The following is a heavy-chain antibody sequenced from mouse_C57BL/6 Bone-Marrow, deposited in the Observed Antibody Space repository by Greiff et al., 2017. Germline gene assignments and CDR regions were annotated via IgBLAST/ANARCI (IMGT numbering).Heavy chain of an antibody. V-gene: IGHV3-6*01. CDR2: ISYDGSN. J-gene: IGHJ2*01. D-gene: IGHD4-1*01. Sequence: EVKLVESGPGLVKPSQSLSLTCSVTGYSITSGYYWNWIRQFPGNKLEWMGYISYDGSNNYNPSLKNRISITRDTSKNQFFLKLNSVTTEDTATYYCARLGRGYWGQGTTLTVSS. CDR1: GYSITSGYY. CDR3: ARLGRGY.